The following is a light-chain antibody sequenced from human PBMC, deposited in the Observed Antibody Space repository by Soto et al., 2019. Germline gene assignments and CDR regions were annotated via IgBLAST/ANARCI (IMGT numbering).Light chain of an antibody. J-gene: IGKJ1*01. CDR3: QQYNSYPWT. Sequence: DIQMTQSPSSLSPSVGDRVTITCRASRSISDWLAWYQQKPGKAPELLIFDASNLKSGVSSRFSGSGSGTEFTLTISSLQPEDFATYYCQQYNSYPWTFGQGTKV. CDR1: RSISDW. CDR2: DAS. V-gene: IGKV1-5*01.